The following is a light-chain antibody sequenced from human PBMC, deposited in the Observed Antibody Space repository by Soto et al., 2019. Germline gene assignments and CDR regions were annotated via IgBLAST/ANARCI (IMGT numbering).Light chain of an antibody. V-gene: IGKV2-28*01. Sequence: DIVMTQSPLSLPVTPGEPASISCRSSQSLRHHNGYYYLDWYLQKPGQSPQVLTYLGSNRASGVPDRGSGSGSGTVFTLKISRVEAEDVGVYYCIQTLQAPYSFGQGTKLEIK. CDR2: LGS. CDR3: IQTLQAPYS. CDR1: QSLRHHNGYYY. J-gene: IGKJ2*01.